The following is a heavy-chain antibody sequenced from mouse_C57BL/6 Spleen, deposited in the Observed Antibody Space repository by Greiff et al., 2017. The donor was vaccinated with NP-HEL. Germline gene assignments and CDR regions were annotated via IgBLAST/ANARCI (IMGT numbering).Heavy chain of an antibody. CDR3: ARRDGSGFAY. CDR1: GFTFSSYG. Sequence: EVMLVESGGDLVKPGGSLKLSCAASGFTFSSYGMSWVRQTPDKRLEWVATISSGGSYTYYPDSVKGRFTISRDNAKNTLYLQMSSLKSEDTAMYYCARRDGSGFAYWGQGTLVTVSA. V-gene: IGHV5-6*01. J-gene: IGHJ3*01. D-gene: IGHD1-1*01. CDR2: ISSGGSYT.